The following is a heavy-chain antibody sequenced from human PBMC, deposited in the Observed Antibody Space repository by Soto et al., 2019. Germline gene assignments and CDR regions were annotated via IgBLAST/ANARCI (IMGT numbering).Heavy chain of an antibody. CDR2: INHSGST. CDR3: ARGVLYYYDSSGYYYYYYGMDV. J-gene: IGHJ6*02. CDR1: GGSFSGYY. D-gene: IGHD3-22*01. Sequence: QVQLQQWGAGLLKPSETLSLTCAVYGGSFSGYYWSWIRQPPGKGLEWIGEINHSGSTNYNPSLKSRVTRAVDTSKNQFSLKLSSVTAADTAVYYCARGVLYYYDSSGYYYYYYGMDVWGQGTTVTVSS. V-gene: IGHV4-34*01.